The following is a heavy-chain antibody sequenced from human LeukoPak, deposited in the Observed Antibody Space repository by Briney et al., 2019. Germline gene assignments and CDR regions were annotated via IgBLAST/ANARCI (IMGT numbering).Heavy chain of an antibody. Sequence: SETLSLTCAVYGGSFSGYYWSWIRQPPGKGLEWIGEINHSGSTNYNPSLKSRVTISVDTSKNQFSLKLSSVTAADTAVYYCVRGGGYSYGSDWFDPWGQGTLVTVSS. D-gene: IGHD5-18*01. V-gene: IGHV4-34*01. CDR3: VRGGGYSYGSDWFDP. CDR2: INHSGST. J-gene: IGHJ5*02. CDR1: GGSFSGYY.